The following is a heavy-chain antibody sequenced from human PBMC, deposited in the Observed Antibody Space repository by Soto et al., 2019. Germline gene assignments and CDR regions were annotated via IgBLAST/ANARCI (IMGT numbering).Heavy chain of an antibody. CDR3: VGDVRGDY. J-gene: IGHJ4*02. D-gene: IGHD3-10*02. V-gene: IGHV3-74*01. CDR1: GFIFSASW. CDR2: ITPDGSNT. Sequence: GGSLRLSCASSGFIFSASWMHLVRQAPGKGLEWVARITPDGSNTGHADSVKGRFTISRDNAKNALYLQMNSLRAEDTAVYYCVGDVRGDYWGQGTLVTVSS.